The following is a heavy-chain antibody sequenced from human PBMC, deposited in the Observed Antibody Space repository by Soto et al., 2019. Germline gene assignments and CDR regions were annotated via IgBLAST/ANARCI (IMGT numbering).Heavy chain of an antibody. CDR3: AKGADRSGYP. CDR2: LTSTDSAT. D-gene: IGHD3-22*01. Sequence: EVQLLESGGGLVQPGGSLRLSCAVSGFPVSNFAMSWVRQAPGKGLEWVSGLTSTDSATYYADSVRGRFTISRDNSKNTLYLQMNSLRAEDTALYYCAKGADRSGYPWGQGTLVTVSS. J-gene: IGHJ5*02. V-gene: IGHV3-23*01. CDR1: GFPVSNFA.